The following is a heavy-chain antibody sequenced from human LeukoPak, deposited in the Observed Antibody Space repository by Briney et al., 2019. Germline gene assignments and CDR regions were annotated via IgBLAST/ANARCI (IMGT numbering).Heavy chain of an antibody. D-gene: IGHD4-11*01. J-gene: IGHJ4*02. CDR3: AKEESNYVGYTARVFYYFDY. CDR1: GFTFSSYG. Sequence: PGGSLRLSCAASGFTFSSYGMHWVRQAPGKGLEWVAFIRYDGSNKYYADSVKGRFTISRDNSKNTLYLQMNSLRAEDTAVYYCAKEESNYVGYTARVFYYFDYWGQGTLVTVSS. V-gene: IGHV3-30*02. CDR2: IRYDGSNK.